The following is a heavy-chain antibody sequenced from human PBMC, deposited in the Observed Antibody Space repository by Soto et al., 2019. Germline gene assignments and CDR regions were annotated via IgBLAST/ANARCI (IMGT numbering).Heavy chain of an antibody. CDR1: GFTVSRNY. CDR3: LTINSYGPPGSGYYYGMDV. D-gene: IGHD5-18*01. V-gene: IGHV3-53*04. Sequence: EVQLVESGGGLVQPGGSLRLSCAASGFTVSRNYMSWVRQAPGKGLEWVSVIYSGGSTYYADSVKGRFTISRHNSKNTLYLQMNSLRAEDTAVYYCLTINSYGPPGSGYYYGMDVWGQGTTVTVSS. J-gene: IGHJ6*02. CDR2: IYSGGST.